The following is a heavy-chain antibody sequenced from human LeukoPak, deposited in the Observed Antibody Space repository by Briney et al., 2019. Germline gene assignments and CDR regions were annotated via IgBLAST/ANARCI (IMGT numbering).Heavy chain of an antibody. CDR1: GFTFSSYA. CDR2: ISYDGSNK. D-gene: IGHD5-18*01. CDR3: ARSRGYSYGYFDY. V-gene: IGHV3-30*14. Sequence: GRSLRLSCAASGFTFSSYAMHWVRQAPGKGLEWVAVISYDGSNKYYADSVKGRFTISRDNSKNTLYLQMGSLRAEDMAVYYCARSRGYSYGYFDYWGQGTLVTVSS. J-gene: IGHJ4*02.